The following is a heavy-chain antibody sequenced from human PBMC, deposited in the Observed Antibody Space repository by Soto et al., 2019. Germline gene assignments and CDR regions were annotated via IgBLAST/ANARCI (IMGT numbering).Heavy chain of an antibody. CDR2: IYYSGST. CDR1: GGSVSSGSYY. Sequence: QVQLQESGPGLVKPSETLSLTCTVSGGSVSSGSYYWSWIRQPPGKGLEWIGYIYYSGSTNYNPSIKSRVTITVDTSKNQFSLKLSSVTAADTAVYYCASTVSYYYYGMDVWGQGTTVTVSS. V-gene: IGHV4-61*01. D-gene: IGHD4-17*01. CDR3: ASTVSYYYYGMDV. J-gene: IGHJ6*02.